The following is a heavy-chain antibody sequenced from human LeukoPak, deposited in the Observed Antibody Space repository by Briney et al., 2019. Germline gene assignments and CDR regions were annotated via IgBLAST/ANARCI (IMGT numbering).Heavy chain of an antibody. CDR1: GFTFSSYA. CDR3: AKSPNYPGDYYFDY. V-gene: IGHV3-23*01. CDR2: ISGSGGST. D-gene: IGHD3-10*01. J-gene: IGHJ4*02. Sequence: PGGFLRLSCAASGFTFSSYAMSWVRQAPGKGLEWVSAISGSGGSTYYADSVKGRFTISRDNSKNTLYLQMNSLRAEDTAVYYCAKSPNYPGDYYFDYWGQGTLVTVSS.